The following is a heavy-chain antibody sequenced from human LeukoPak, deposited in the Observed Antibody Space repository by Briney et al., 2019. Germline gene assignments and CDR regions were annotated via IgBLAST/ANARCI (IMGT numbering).Heavy chain of an antibody. D-gene: IGHD2-2*01. Sequence: SETLSLTCAVYGGSFSGYYWSWIRQPPGKGLEWIGEINHSGSTNYNPSLKSRVTISVDTSKNQFSLKLSSVTAADTAVYYCARYGNVPSAHFDYWGQGTLVTVSS. CDR3: ARYGNVPSAHFDY. V-gene: IGHV4-34*01. CDR2: INHSGST. J-gene: IGHJ4*02. CDR1: GGSFSGYY.